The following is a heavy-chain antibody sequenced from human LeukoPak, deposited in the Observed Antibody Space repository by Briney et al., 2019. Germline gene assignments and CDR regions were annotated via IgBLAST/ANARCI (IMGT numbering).Heavy chain of an antibody. D-gene: IGHD6-13*01. V-gene: IGHV3-53*01. J-gene: IGHJ6*02. CDR3: ARDLVAAGLTAAYYYYYGMDV. Sequence: GGSLRLSCAASGFTFSDYYMSWVRQAPGKGLEWVSVIYSGGSTYYADSVKGRFTISRDNSKNTLYLQMNSLRAEDTAVYYCARDLVAAGLTAAYYYYYGMDVWGQGTTVTVSS. CDR1: GFTFSDYY. CDR2: IYSGGST.